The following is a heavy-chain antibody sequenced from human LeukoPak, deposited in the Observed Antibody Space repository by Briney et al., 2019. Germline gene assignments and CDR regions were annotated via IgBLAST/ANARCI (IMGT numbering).Heavy chain of an antibody. Sequence: GASVKVCCKVSGYTLTELSMHWVRQAPGKGVEWMGGFDPEDGETIYAQKFQGRVTMTEDTSTDTAYMELSSLRSEDTAVYYCATRFGSGSYEVDWGQGTLVTVSS. CDR3: ATRFGSGSYEVD. CDR2: FDPEDGET. D-gene: IGHD3-10*01. V-gene: IGHV1-24*01. CDR1: GYTLTELS. J-gene: IGHJ4*02.